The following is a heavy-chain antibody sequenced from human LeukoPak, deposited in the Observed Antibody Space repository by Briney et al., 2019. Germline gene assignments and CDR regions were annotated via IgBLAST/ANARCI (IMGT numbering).Heavy chain of an antibody. V-gene: IGHV1-69*05. CDR2: IIPIFGTA. CDR3: ARTYYDSSGYTNWFDP. CDR1: GYTFTSYD. J-gene: IGHJ5*02. D-gene: IGHD3-22*01. Sequence: SVKVSCKASGYTFTSYDISWVRQAPGQGLEWMGGIIPIFGTANYAQKFQGRVTITTDESTSTAYMELSSLRSEDTAVYYCARTYYDSSGYTNWFDPWGQGTLVTVSS.